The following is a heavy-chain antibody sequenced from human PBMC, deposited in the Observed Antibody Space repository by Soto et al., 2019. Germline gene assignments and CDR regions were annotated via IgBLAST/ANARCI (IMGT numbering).Heavy chain of an antibody. Sequence: LSLTCAVSGASISGSYYYWAWLRQSPGKGPEWIGSVFYTGFTSYNPSLESRVSVSVDTSKSQFSLKLSAVTAADTAVYYCATSQKGYNWNYFDHWGQGALVTVSS. CDR3: ATSQKGYNWNYFDH. D-gene: IGHD1-20*01. CDR2: VFYTGFT. J-gene: IGHJ4*02. V-gene: IGHV4-39*01. CDR1: GASISGSYYY.